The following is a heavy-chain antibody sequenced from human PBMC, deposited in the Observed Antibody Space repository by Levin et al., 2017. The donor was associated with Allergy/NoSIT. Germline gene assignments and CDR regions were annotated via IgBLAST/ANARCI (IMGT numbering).Heavy chain of an antibody. CDR2: IIPILGIA. CDR3: ARRQNRYYDSVDAFDI. V-gene: IGHV1-69*02. D-gene: IGHD3-22*01. CDR1: GGTFSSYT. Sequence: KISCKASGGTFSSYTISWVRQAPGQGLEWMGRIIPILGIANYAQKFQGRVTITADKSTSTAYMELSSLRSEDTAVYYCARRQNRYYDSVDAFDIWGQGTMVTVSS. J-gene: IGHJ3*02.